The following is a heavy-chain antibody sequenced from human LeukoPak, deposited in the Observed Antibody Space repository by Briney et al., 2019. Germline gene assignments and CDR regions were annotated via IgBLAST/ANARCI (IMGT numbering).Heavy chain of an antibody. CDR3: ARGLVLATDDAFDI. CDR2: VYDNDIS. J-gene: IGHJ3*02. V-gene: IGHV4-59*01. Sequence: PSETLSLTCSVSGASIRSYFWSWIRQSPGQGLEWIGYVYDNDISNFNPSLESRVTILVDRSKSQFSLKLRSVTAADTAVYYCARGLVLATDDAFDIWGPGTMVTVSS. D-gene: IGHD5-12*01. CDR1: GASIRSYF.